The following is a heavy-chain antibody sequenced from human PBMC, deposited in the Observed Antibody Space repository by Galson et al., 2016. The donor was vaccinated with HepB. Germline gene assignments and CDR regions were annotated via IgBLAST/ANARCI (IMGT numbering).Heavy chain of an antibody. CDR1: GDSVSTKAHY. CDR2: IFYSGST. V-gene: IGHV4-31*03. J-gene: IGHJ6*02. D-gene: IGHD4-23*01. Sequence: TPSLTCTVTGDSVSTKAHYWSWIRQHPGKGLEWIGYIFYSGSTHYNPSLQSRITISVDTSKHRFSLNVSPVTAADTDFYYCARGPHYGGYNGLDVWGQGTTVTVSS. CDR3: ARGPHYGGYNGLDV.